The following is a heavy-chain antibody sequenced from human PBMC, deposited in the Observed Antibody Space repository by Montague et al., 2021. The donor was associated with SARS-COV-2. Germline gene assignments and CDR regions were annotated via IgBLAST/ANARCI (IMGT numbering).Heavy chain of an antibody. V-gene: IGHV3-15*01. J-gene: IGHJ5*02. CDR1: GFTFSSAW. D-gene: IGHD5-24*01. CDR3: TADFSDTAEQMAQTDL. CDR2: IKSKAVGEAI. Sequence: SLRLSCAASGFTFSSAWMTWVRQSPGKGLEWVGRIKSKAVGEAIQYATSVKGRFTISRDDSENTLYLQMDGLTTEDTAVYYCTADFSDTAEQMAQTDLWGQGTLVTVSS.